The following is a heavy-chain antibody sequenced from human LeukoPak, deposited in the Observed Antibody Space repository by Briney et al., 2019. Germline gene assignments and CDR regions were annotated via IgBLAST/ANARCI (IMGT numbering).Heavy chain of an antibody. CDR2: IYYSGST. CDR1: GGSISSYY. V-gene: IGHV4-59*08. CDR3: ARRMVAYPGFDY. J-gene: IGHJ4*02. D-gene: IGHD2-15*01. Sequence: SETLSLTCTVSGGSISSYYWSWIRQPLGKGLEWIGYIYYSGSTNYNPSLKSRVTISVDTSKNQFSLKLSSVTAADTAVYYRARRMVAYPGFDYWGQGTLVTVSS.